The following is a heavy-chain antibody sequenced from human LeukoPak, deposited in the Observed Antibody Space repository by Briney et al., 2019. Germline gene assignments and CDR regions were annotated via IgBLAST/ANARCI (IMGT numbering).Heavy chain of an antibody. D-gene: IGHD1-26*01. J-gene: IGHJ2*01. Sequence: GGSLRLYCVASAVTLSTYAMSWARQAPGKGLEWVSGISSSGSGGNTYYADSVKGRFTISRDSSRNTLFLHMNTLRAEDTAIYCCANDRTVGASYWYFDLWGRGTLVTVSS. CDR2: ISSSGSGGNT. CDR3: ANDRTVGASYWYFDL. CDR1: AVTLSTYA. V-gene: IGHV3-23*01.